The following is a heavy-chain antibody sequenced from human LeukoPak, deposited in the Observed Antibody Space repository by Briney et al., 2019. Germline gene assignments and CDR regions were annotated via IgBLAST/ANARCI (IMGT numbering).Heavy chain of an antibody. CDR3: ARDPYSSSWFYNWFDP. CDR2: IYHSGST. V-gene: IGHV4-38-2*02. Sequence: SETLSLTCTVSGYSISSGYYWGWIRQPPGKGLEWIGSIYHSGSTYYNPSLKSRVTISVDTSKNQFSLKLSSVTAADTAVYYCARDPYSSSWFYNWFDPWGQGTLVTVSS. J-gene: IGHJ5*02. CDR1: GYSISSGYY. D-gene: IGHD6-13*01.